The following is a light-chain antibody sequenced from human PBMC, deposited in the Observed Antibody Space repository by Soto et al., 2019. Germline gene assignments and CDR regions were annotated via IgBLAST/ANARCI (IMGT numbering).Light chain of an antibody. J-gene: IGLJ1*01. CDR2: EVN. Sequence: QSVLTQPASVSGSPGQSITISCTGTSSDVGAYNYVSWYQQHPVKAPKLIIYEVNNRPSGVSNRFSGSKSGNTASLTISGLQAEDEADYYCSSYAGSNNVFGTGTKVTVL. CDR1: SSDVGAYNY. CDR3: SSYAGSNNV. V-gene: IGLV2-14*01.